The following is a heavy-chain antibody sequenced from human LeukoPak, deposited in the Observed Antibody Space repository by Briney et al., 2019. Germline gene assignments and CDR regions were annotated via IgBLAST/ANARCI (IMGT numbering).Heavy chain of an antibody. CDR3: ARKWGGGGHAADS. CDR1: GSSVSSGYH. J-gene: IGHJ4*02. CDR2: VYQSGKT. Sequence: PSETLSLTCAVSGSSVSSGYHWGWIRQPPGKGLEWIGSVYQSGKTYHSPSLKGRVTLSIDTSKNQFSLRLTDVTAADTAVYYCARKWGGGGHAADSWGQGMMVIVSS. D-gene: IGHD5-12*01. V-gene: IGHV4-38-2*01.